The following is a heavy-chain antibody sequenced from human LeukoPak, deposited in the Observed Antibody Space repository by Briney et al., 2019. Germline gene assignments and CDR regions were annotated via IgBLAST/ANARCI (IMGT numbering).Heavy chain of an antibody. CDR2: ISSSSSTI. CDR1: GFTFSSYS. J-gene: IGHJ6*02. D-gene: IGHD3-16*01. V-gene: IGHV3-48*01. Sequence: PGGSLRLSCAASGFTFSSYSMNWVRQAPGKGLEWVSYISSSSSTIYYAGSVKGRFTISRDNAKNSLYLQMNSLRAEDTAVYYCARAREVTAWGPYGMDVWGQGTTVTVSS. CDR3: ARAREVTAWGPYGMDV.